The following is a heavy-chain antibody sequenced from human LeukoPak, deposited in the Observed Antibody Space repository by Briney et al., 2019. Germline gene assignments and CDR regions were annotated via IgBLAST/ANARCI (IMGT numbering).Heavy chain of an antibody. CDR3: ARHDPSSSSWPPGNDY. V-gene: IGHV4-39*01. J-gene: IGHJ4*02. CDR1: GGSISSSSYY. Sequence: PSETLSLTCTVSGGSISSSSYYWGWIRQPPGKGLEWIGSIYYSGSTYYNPSLKSRVTISVDTSKNQFPLMLSSVTAADTAVYYCARHDPSSSSWPPGNDYWGQGTLVTVSS. CDR2: IYYSGST. D-gene: IGHD6-13*01.